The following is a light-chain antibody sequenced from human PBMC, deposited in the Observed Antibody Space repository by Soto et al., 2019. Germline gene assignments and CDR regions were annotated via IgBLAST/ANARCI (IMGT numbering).Light chain of an antibody. V-gene: IGKV1-33*01. Sequence: DIQMNPSPSSLSASVGDRVTITCQASQDISNYLNWYQQKPGKAPKLLIYDAAHLETGVTSRFSGRRSETDVTFPISSLQPEDRSIYYILEYDSRLLSFGGGTTVDLK. J-gene: IGKJ4*01. CDR2: DAA. CDR3: LEYDSRLLS. CDR1: QDISNY.